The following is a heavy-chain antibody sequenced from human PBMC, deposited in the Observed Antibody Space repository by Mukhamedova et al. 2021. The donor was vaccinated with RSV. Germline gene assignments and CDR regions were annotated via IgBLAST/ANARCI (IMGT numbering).Heavy chain of an antibody. CDR3: ARDQSALDI. Sequence: GKGRFTVSRDNAKNSLYLQMNSLRVEDTAEYYCARDQSALDIWGQGTMDTVSS. J-gene: IGHJ3*02. V-gene: IGHV3-11*06.